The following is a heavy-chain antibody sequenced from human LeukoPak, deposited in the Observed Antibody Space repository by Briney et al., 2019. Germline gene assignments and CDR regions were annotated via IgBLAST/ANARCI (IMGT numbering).Heavy chain of an antibody. J-gene: IGHJ3*02. Sequence: GGSLRLSCAASGFTFSSYEMNWVRQAPGKGLEWVSSITSSTGYIFYADSVKGRFTISRDNAENSVFLQMNSLRAEDTAVYYCARGKTYDYDTMGNYPDAFDIWGQGTVVTVSS. CDR3: ARGKTYDYDTMGNYPDAFDI. CDR1: GFTFSSYE. V-gene: IGHV3-21*01. CDR2: ITSSTGYI. D-gene: IGHD3-22*01.